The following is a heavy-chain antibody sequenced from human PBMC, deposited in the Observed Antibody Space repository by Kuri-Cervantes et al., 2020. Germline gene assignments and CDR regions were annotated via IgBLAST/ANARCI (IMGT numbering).Heavy chain of an antibody. CDR3: ASTVAAAGQNWFDP. CDR2: IYYSGST. D-gene: IGHD6-13*01. CDR1: GGSISSYY. J-gene: IGHJ5*02. V-gene: IGHV4-59*01. Sequence: SETLSLSCTVSGGSISSYYWSWIRQPPGKGLEWIGYIYYSGSTNYNPSLKSRVTISVDTSKNQFSLKLSSVTAADTAVYYCASTVAAAGQNWFDPWGQGTLVTVSS.